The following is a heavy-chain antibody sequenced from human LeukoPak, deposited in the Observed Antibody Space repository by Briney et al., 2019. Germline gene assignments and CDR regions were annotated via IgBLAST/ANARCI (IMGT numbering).Heavy chain of an antibody. CDR3: AKGQSSYGPYTIDY. CDR2: ISGSGGST. Sequence: GGSLRLSCAASGFTFSGYAMSWVRQAPGKGLEWVSAISGSGGSTYYADSVKGRFTISRDNSKNTLYLQMNSLRAEDTAVYYCAKGQSSYGPYTIDYWGQGTLVTVSS. D-gene: IGHD5-18*01. CDR1: GFTFSGYA. V-gene: IGHV3-23*01. J-gene: IGHJ4*02.